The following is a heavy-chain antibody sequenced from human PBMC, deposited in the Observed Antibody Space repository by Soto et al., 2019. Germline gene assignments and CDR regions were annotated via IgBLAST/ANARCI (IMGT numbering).Heavy chain of an antibody. CDR1: GFTFSRYG. V-gene: IGHV3-30*18. J-gene: IGHJ4*02. D-gene: IGHD6-19*01. CDR2: ISYDGSNK. Sequence: GGSLRLSCAASGFTFSRYGMHWVRQAPGKGLEWVAVISYDGSNKYYADSVKGRFTISRDNSKNTLYLQMNSLRAEDTAVYYCAKDVSQWLVRGGFDYWGQGTLVTVSS. CDR3: AKDVSQWLVRGGFDY.